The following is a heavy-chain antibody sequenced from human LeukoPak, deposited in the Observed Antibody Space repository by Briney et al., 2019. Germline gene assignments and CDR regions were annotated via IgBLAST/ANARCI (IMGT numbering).Heavy chain of an antibody. CDR2: IKQDGSEK. Sequence: PGGSLRLSCAASGFTFSSYWMSWVRQAPGKGLEWVANIKQDGSEKYYVDSVKGRFTISRDNAKNSLYLQMNSLRAEDTAVYYCARVDCSGGSCYRRPGYFDYWGQRTLVTVSS. CDR1: GFTFSSYW. J-gene: IGHJ4*02. CDR3: ARVDCSGGSCYRRPGYFDY. V-gene: IGHV3-7*01. D-gene: IGHD2-15*01.